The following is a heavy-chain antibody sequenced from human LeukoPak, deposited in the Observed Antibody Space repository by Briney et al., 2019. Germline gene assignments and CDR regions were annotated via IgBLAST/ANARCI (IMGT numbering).Heavy chain of an antibody. J-gene: IGHJ4*02. CDR2: IRYDGSNK. V-gene: IGHV3-30*02. CDR1: GFTFSSYG. Sequence: GGALRLSCAASGFTFSSYGMQWVRQAPGKGLEGGAFIRYDGSNKYYADSVKGRFTISRDNSKNTLYLQMNSLRAEDTAVYYCAKDPGLLWFGEYYFDYWGQGTLVTVSS. CDR3: AKDPGLLWFGEYYFDY. D-gene: IGHD3-10*01.